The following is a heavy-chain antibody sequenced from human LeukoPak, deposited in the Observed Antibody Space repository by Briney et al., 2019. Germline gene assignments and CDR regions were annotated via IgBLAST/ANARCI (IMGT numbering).Heavy chain of an antibody. CDR2: INRDGSET. V-gene: IGHV3-7*02. D-gene: IGHD2/OR15-2a*01. Sequence: PGGSLRLSCAPSGFTFSSYLMTCLRQAPGKGLECVININRDGSETYYPHSVKGRFTISRDNAKNSPYLQMNSLRVDDTAFYVCTEKNLAWGPGPLVTVSS. CDR3: TEKNLA. CDR1: GFTFSSYL. J-gene: IGHJ5*02.